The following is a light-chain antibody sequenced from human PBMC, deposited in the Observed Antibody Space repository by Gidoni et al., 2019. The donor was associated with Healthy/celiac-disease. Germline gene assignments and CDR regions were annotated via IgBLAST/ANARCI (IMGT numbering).Light chain of an antibody. Sequence: ELVFTQSPATLSLSPGERATLSCRASQSVSSYLAWYQQKPGQAPRLLIYDASNRATGIPARFSGSVYGTDFTLTISSLEPEDFAVYYCQQRSNWPGYTFGQGTKLEIK. V-gene: IGKV3-11*01. CDR1: QSVSSY. CDR2: DAS. J-gene: IGKJ2*01. CDR3: QQRSNWPGYT.